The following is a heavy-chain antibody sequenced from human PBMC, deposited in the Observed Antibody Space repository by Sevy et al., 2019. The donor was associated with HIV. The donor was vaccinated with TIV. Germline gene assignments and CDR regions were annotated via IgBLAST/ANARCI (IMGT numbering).Heavy chain of an antibody. J-gene: IGHJ4*01. D-gene: IGHD3-16*01. V-gene: IGHV3-7*03. CDR1: GFTFNNFW. CDR2: IKPDGSES. CDR3: ARDLGGGYFDY. Sequence: GGCLRLSCVASGFTFNNFWMAWVRQAPGKGLEWFANIKPDGSESNHVGSVKGRFTISRVNAKNSLYLQMNSLSADDTAVYYCARDLGGGYFDYWGQGTSVPVSS.